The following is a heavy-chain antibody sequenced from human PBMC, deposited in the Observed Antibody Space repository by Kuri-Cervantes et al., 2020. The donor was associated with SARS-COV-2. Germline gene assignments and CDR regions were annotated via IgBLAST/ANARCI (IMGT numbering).Heavy chain of an antibody. J-gene: IGHJ4*02. CDR3: ATGIDYGSTLFDY. D-gene: IGHD3-16*01. CDR2: IPGSGAA. Sequence: SETLSLTCNIPGDSSTHYFWNWLRQSPGKGLEWIALIPGSGAAEYNPSLKSRVTISLDMSKRIVSLRLASVTAADTAIYFCATGIDYGSTLFDYWGQGTLVTVSS. CDR1: GDSSTHYF. V-gene: IGHV4-59*03.